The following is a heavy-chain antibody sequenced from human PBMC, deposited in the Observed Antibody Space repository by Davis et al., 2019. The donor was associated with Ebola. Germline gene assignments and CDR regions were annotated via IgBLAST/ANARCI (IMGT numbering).Heavy chain of an antibody. J-gene: IGHJ6*02. CDR1: AGSISSSSYY. CDR2: IYYSGST. V-gene: IGHV4-39*01. D-gene: IGHD6-13*01. Sequence: MPGGSLRLSCTVSAGSISSSSYYWGWIRQPPGKGLEWIGSIYYSGSTYYNPSLKSRVTISVDTSKNQFSLKLSSVTAADTAVYYCARGRTAGYYYYGMDVWGQGTTVTVSS. CDR3: ARGRTAGYYYYGMDV.